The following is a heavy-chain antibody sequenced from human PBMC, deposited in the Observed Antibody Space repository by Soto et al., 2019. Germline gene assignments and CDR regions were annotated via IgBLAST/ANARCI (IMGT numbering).Heavy chain of an antibody. CDR1: GGSISSSSYY. V-gene: IGHV4-39*01. J-gene: IGHJ6*02. D-gene: IGHD4-17*01. Sequence: QLQLQESGPGLVKPSETLSLTCTVSGGSISSSSYYWGWIRQPPGKGLEWIGSIYYSGSTYYNPSLKSRVTISVDTSKNQFSLKLSSVTAADTAVYYCASLPYGGNTYYYYGMDVWGQGTTVTVSS. CDR3: ASLPYGGNTYYYYGMDV. CDR2: IYYSGST.